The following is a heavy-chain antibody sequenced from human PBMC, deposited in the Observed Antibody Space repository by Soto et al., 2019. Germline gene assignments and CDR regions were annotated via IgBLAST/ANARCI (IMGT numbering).Heavy chain of an antibody. D-gene: IGHD5-12*01. CDR1: GFTFTSFG. J-gene: IGHJ4*02. V-gene: IGHV3-30-3*01. Sequence: QVQLVESGGGVVQPGSSLRLSCAASGFTFTSFGFHWVRQAPGRGLEWVAGISYDGTHKYVADSVKGRFTVSRDKSKNTVFLQLDGLRPEDTAIYYCARESMVAPRAFDYWGQGTLVTVSS. CDR3: ARESMVAPRAFDY. CDR2: ISYDGTHK.